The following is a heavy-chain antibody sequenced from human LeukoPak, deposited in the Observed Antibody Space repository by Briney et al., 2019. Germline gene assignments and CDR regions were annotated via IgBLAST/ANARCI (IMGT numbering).Heavy chain of an antibody. D-gene: IGHD4-17*01. J-gene: IGHJ4*02. CDR3: AKPGAGADYGDRFDY. CDR1: GFTFSNYG. CDR2: ISGSGGTT. V-gene: IGHV3-23*01. Sequence: GGSLRLPCAASGFTFSNYGFHWVRQAPGKGLEWVSTISGSGGTTYYADSVKGRFTISRDNSKNTLYLRMNSLRADDTAVYYCAKPGAGADYGDRFDYWGQGTLVTVSS.